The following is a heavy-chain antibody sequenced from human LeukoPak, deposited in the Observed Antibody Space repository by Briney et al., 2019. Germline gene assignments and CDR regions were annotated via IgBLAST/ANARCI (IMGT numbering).Heavy chain of an antibody. CDR2: IVVGSGNT. V-gene: IGHV1-58*02. CDR1: GFTFTSSA. CDR3: AAGQVYCSSTSCYKGYYYYMDV. J-gene: IGHJ6*03. Sequence: ASVKVSCKASGFTFTSSAMQWVRQARGQRLEWIGWIVVGSGNTNYAQRFQERVTITRDMSTSTAHMELSSLRSEDTAVYYCAAGQVYCSSTSCYKGYYYYMDVWGKGTTVTVSS. D-gene: IGHD2-2*02.